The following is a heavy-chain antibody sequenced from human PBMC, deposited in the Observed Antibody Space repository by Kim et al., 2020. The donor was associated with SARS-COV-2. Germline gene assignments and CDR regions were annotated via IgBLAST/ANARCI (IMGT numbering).Heavy chain of an antibody. J-gene: IGHJ4*02. V-gene: IGHV3-74*01. CDR3: ARRSYSRGWYYFDL. D-gene: IGHD6-19*01. Sequence: GGSLRLSCAASGFTLSSYWMHWVRQAPGKGLEWVSRINSDGTTTNYADSVKGRFTISRDNRKNTMSLQMSRLRAEDTALYYCARRSYSRGWYYFDLWGQGTLVTVSS. CDR1: GFTLSSYW. CDR2: INSDGTTT.